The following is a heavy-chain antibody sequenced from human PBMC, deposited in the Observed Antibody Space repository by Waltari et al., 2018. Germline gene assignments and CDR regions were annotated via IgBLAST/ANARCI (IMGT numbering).Heavy chain of an antibody. D-gene: IGHD1-20*01. CDR2: VSGSGGRK. CDR3: ARKRGAITGVTYYFDY. J-gene: IGHJ4*02. Sequence: EVQLLESGGTLVQPGGSLRLSCAASGFTLNNYAMNWVRQAPGRGLEWVETVSGSGGRKYYADSVKGRFTSSRDNSKNTLYLQLNNLRGEDTAVYYCARKRGAITGVTYYFDYWGQGTLVTVSS. CDR1: GFTLNNYA. V-gene: IGHV3-23*01.